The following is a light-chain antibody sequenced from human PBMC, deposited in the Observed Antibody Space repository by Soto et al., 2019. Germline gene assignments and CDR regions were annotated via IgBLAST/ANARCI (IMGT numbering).Light chain of an antibody. CDR1: QTVSRSN. Sequence: EIVLTQSPGTLSLSPGERATLSCRASQTVSRSNRALAWYQQKPGQAPRLLIYGISSRATGIPNRFSGSGSGTDFTLTISRLEPEDFAVYYCQQYDDSQTFGQGTKVEMK. V-gene: IGKV3-20*01. CDR2: GIS. J-gene: IGKJ1*01. CDR3: QQYDDSQT.